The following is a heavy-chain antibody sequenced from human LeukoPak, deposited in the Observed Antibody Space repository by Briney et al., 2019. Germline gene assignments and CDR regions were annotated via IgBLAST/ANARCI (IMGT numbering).Heavy chain of an antibody. J-gene: IGHJ3*02. CDR2: INTNTGNP. Sequence: ASVKVSCKASGYALTSYAMNWVRQAPGQGLEWMGWINTNTGNPTYAQGFTGRFVFSLDTSVSTAYLQISSLKAEDTAVYYCARVDTELQEAFDIWGQGTMVTVSS. CDR3: ARVDTELQEAFDI. CDR1: GYALTSYA. D-gene: IGHD1-26*01. V-gene: IGHV7-4-1*02.